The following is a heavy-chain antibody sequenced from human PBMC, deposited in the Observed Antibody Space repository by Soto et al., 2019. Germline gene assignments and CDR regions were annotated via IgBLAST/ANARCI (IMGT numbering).Heavy chain of an antibody. J-gene: IGHJ3*02. V-gene: IGHV4-59*08. CDR2: IYYSGST. Sequence: PSETLSLTCTVSGGSISSYYWSWIRQPPGKGLEWIGYIYYSGSTNYNPSLKSRVTISVDTSKNQFSLKLSSVTAADTAVYYCARHSGFYAFDIWGQGTMVTVSS. CDR1: GGSISSYY. CDR3: ARHSGFYAFDI. D-gene: IGHD5-12*01.